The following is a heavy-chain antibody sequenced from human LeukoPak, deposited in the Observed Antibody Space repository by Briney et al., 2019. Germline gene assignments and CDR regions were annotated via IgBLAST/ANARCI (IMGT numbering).Heavy chain of an antibody. V-gene: IGHV1-18*01. J-gene: IGHJ5*02. CDR2: ISAYNGNT. D-gene: IGHD3-10*01. CDR1: GYTFTSYG. Sequence: ASVKVSCKASGYTFTSYGISWVRQAPGQGLEWMGWISAYNGNTNYAQKLQGRVTMTTDTSTSTGYMELRSLRSDDTAVYYCARGGQLWFGEFPNGFDPWGQGTLVTVSS. CDR3: ARGGQLWFGEFPNGFDP.